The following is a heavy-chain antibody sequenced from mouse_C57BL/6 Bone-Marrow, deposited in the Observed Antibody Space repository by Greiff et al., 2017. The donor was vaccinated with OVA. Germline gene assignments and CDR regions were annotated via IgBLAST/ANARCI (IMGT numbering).Heavy chain of an antibody. CDR3: AELRGY. Sequence: EVMLVESGGDLVKPGGSLKLSCAASGFTFSSYGMSWVRQTPDKRLEWVATISSGGSYTYYPDSVKGRFTISRDNAKNTLYLQMSSLKSEDTAMYYCAELRGYWGQGTSVTVSS. CDR2: ISSGGSYT. D-gene: IGHD2-4*01. J-gene: IGHJ4*01. CDR1: GFTFSSYG. V-gene: IGHV5-6*01.